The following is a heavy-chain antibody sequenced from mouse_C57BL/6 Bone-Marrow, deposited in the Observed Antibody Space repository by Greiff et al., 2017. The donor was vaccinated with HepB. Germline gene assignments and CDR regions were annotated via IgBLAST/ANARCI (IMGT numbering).Heavy chain of an antibody. J-gene: IGHJ4*01. CDR1: GYTFTDYY. CDR2: IFPGSGST. D-gene: IGHD1-1*01. CDR3: ARPTYYGSSYDYAMDY. Sequence: QVQLQQSGPELVKPGASVKISCKASGYTFTDYYINWVKQRPGQGLEWIGWIFPGSGSTYYNEKFKGKATLTVDKSSSTAYMLLSSLTSEDSAVYCCARPTYYGSSYDYAMDYWGQGTSVTVSS. V-gene: IGHV1-75*01.